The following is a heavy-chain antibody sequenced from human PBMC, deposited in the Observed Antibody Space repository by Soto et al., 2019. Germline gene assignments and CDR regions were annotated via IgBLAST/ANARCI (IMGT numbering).Heavy chain of an antibody. Sequence: EVQRVESGGGLVKPGGSLRLSCAASGFTFSSYSMNWVRQAPWMAVECVSSISSSSSHIYYADSVKGRFTISRDNAKNSVYLQMNSLRAEDTSVYYCARDREGVGAGLFWGQGTMVTVSS. CDR1: GFTFSSYS. CDR3: ARDREGVGAGLF. CDR2: ISSSSSHI. D-gene: IGHD1-26*01. J-gene: IGHJ3*01. V-gene: IGHV3-21*01.